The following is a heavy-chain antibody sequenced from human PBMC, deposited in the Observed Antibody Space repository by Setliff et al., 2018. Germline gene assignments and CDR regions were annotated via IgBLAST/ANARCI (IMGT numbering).Heavy chain of an antibody. Sequence: SETLSLTCTVSGGSISSSNWWAWVRQPPGKGLEWIGEIYHSGSINYNPSLKGRVSISVDTSKNRFSLNLTSVTAADTAVYYCARLPPLHTPMALTFDYWGQGILVTVSS. V-gene: IGHV4-4*02. CDR2: IYHSGSI. J-gene: IGHJ4*02. CDR1: GGSISSSNW. D-gene: IGHD5-18*01. CDR3: ARLPPLHTPMALTFDY.